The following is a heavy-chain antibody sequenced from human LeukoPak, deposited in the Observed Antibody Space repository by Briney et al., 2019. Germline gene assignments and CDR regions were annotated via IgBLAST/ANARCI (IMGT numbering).Heavy chain of an antibody. CDR3: ARDSSPGGPQDP. J-gene: IGHJ5*02. V-gene: IGHV4-39*07. D-gene: IGHD6-19*01. CDR2: IYYSGST. CDR1: GGSISSSSYY. Sequence: PSGTLSLTCAVSGGSISSSSYYWGWIRQPPGKGLEWIGSIYYSGSTYYNPSLKSRVTISVDTSKNQFSLKLSSVTAADTAVYYCARDSSPGGPQDPWGQGTLVTVSS.